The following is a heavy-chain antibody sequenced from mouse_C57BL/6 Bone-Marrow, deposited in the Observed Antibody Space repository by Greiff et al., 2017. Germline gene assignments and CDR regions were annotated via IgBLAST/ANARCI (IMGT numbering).Heavy chain of an antibody. CDR2: IDPEIGDT. Sequence: VQLQQPGAELVRPGASVKLSCTASGFNIKDAYMHWVKQRPEQGLEWIGWIDPEIGDTESASKFQGKATITADTSSNTAYLQLSSLTSEDTAVYYCTAYYDYDAVAYWGQGTLVTVSA. V-gene: IGHV14-4*01. CDR3: TAYYDYDAVAY. J-gene: IGHJ3*01. CDR1: GFNIKDAY. D-gene: IGHD2-4*01.